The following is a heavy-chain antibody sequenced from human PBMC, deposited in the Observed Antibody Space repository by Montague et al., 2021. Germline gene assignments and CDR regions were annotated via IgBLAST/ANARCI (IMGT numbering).Heavy chain of an antibody. D-gene: IGHD6-13*01. J-gene: IGHJ5*02. Sequence: SETLSLTCAVYGGSFNAYYWSWIRQSPGKGLEWIGSIYYSGNSFXQPSLKSRITTAVDTSKNQFSLKLSSVTAADTAIYYCARVFSSWYVGWFDPWGQGTLVTVSS. CDR2: IYYSGNS. CDR1: GGSFNAYY. V-gene: IGHV4-34*10. CDR3: ARVFSSWYVGWFDP.